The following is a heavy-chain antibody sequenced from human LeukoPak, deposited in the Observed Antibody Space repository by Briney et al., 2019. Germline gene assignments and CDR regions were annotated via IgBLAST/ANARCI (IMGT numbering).Heavy chain of an antibody. CDR2: INAGNGNT. Sequence: ASVKVSCKASGYTFTSYAMHWVRQAPGQRLEWMGWINAGNGNTKYSQEFQGRVTITRDTSASTAYMELSSLRSEDTAVYYCARVRRGDGYNYFDYWGQGTLVTVSS. V-gene: IGHV1-3*01. CDR1: GYTFTSYA. D-gene: IGHD5-24*01. J-gene: IGHJ4*02. CDR3: ARVRRGDGYNYFDY.